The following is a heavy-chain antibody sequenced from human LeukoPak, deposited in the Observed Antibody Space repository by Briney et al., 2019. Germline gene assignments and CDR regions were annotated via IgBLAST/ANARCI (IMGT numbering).Heavy chain of an antibody. V-gene: IGHV3-30*18. CDR2: ISHDGSNK. Sequence: GGPLRLSCAASGFTFSSYGMHWVPQAPGKGLEWVAVISHDGSNKYYAHSVKGQFTISRDNSKNTLYLQMNSLRTEDTAVYYCSKRPYGDGGCYFDYWGQGTLVTVSS. D-gene: IGHD4-17*01. J-gene: IGHJ4*02. CDR3: SKRPYGDGGCYFDY. CDR1: GFTFSSYG.